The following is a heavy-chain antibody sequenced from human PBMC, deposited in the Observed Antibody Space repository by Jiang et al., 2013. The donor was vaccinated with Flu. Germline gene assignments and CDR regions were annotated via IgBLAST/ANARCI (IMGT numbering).Heavy chain of an antibody. CDR2: IYYSGST. V-gene: IGHV4-39*01. J-gene: IGHJ6*02. Sequence: GSGLVKPSETLSLTCTVSGGSISSSSYYWGWIRQPPGKGLEWIGSIYYSGSTYYNPSLKSRVTISVDTSKNQFSLKLSSVTAADTAVYYCARQWYYGMDVWGQGTTVTVSS. CDR3: ARQWYYGMDV. CDR1: GGSISSSSYY.